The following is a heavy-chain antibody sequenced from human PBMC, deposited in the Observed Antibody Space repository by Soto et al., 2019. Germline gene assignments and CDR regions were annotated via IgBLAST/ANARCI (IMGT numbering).Heavy chain of an antibody. Sequence: PGGSLRLSCAASGFTFSSYAMSWVRQAPGKGLEWVSAISGSGGSTYYADSVKGRFTISRDNSKNTLYLQMNSLRAEDTAVYYCAKDPDYGGNLGSVSDYWGQGTLVTVSS. CDR3: AKDPDYGGNLGSVSDY. V-gene: IGHV3-23*01. D-gene: IGHD4-17*01. CDR1: GFTFSSYA. J-gene: IGHJ4*02. CDR2: ISGSGGST.